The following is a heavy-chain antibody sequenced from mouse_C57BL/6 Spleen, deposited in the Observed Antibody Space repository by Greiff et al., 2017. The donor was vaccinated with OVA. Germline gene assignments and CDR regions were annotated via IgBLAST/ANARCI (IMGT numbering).Heavy chain of an antibody. V-gene: IGHV1-66*01. CDR3: ARDWDVGGFAY. CDR2: IYPGSGNT. CDR1: GYSFTSYY. D-gene: IGHD4-1*01. J-gene: IGHJ3*01. Sequence: QVQLQQSGPELVKPGASVKISCKASGYSFTSYYIHWVKQRPGQGLEWIGWIYPGSGNTKYNEKFKGKATLTADTSSSTAYMQLSSLTSEDSAVYYCARDWDVGGFAYWGQGTLVTVSA.